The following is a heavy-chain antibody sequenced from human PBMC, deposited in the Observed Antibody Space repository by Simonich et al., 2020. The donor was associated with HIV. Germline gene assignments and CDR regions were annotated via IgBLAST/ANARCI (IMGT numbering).Heavy chain of an antibody. CDR1: GGSFSGYY. J-gene: IGHJ4*02. CDR3: ARGFYQRLYYFDY. D-gene: IGHD2-2*01. V-gene: IGHV4-34*01. CDR2: INNSGST. Sequence: QVQLQQWGAGLLKPSETLSLTCAVYGGSFSGYYWSWIRQPPGKGLEWLGEINNSGSTNYNPSLKSRVTISVDTSKNQFSLKLSSVTAADTAVYYCARGFYQRLYYFDYWGQGTLVTVSS.